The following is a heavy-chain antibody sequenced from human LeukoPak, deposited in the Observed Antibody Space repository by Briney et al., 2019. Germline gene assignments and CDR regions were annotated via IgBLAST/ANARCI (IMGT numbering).Heavy chain of an antibody. Sequence: SQTLSLTCTVSGGSISSGGYYWSWIRQHPGEGLEWIGYIYYSGSTYYNPSLKSRVTISVDTSKNQFSLKLSSVTAADTAVYYCARATLDIVVVPVLWGQGTLVTVSS. CDR3: ARATLDIVVVPVL. CDR1: GGSISSGGYY. V-gene: IGHV4-31*03. J-gene: IGHJ4*02. D-gene: IGHD2-2*03. CDR2: IYYSGST.